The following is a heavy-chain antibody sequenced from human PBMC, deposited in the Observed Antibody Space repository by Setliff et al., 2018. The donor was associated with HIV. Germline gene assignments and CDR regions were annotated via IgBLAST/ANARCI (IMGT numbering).Heavy chain of an antibody. D-gene: IGHD2-15*01. Sequence: PGESLKISCKGSGYSFTSYWIGWVRQMPGKGLEWMGIIYPGDSDIRYSPSFEGQVTISADKSISTAYLQWSSLKASDTAIYYCARSPIRYCSSGSCYSGFDQWGQGTPVTVPQ. CDR3: ARSPIRYCSSGSCYSGFDQ. V-gene: IGHV5-51*01. CDR1: GYSFTSYW. J-gene: IGHJ4*02. CDR2: IYPGDSDI.